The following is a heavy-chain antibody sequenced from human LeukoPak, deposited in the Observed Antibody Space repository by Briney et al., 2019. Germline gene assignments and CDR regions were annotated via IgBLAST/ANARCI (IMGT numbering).Heavy chain of an antibody. V-gene: IGHV1-2*02. CDR1: GYTFPAYY. D-gene: IGHD2-21*02. CDR3: ASSRAQTLAFCGGDCHSGFDF. CDR2: INPNSGGT. Sequence: ASVKVSCKASGYTFPAYYMHWVRQAPGQGLEWMGWINPNSGGTNYAQKFQGRVTMTRDPSISTAYMELSWLRSDDTAMYYCASSRAQTLAFCGGDCHSGFDFWRQGTLVTVSS. J-gene: IGHJ4*02.